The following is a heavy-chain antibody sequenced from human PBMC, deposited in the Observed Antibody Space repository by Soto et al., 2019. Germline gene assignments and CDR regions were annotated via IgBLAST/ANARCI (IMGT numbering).Heavy chain of an antibody. V-gene: IGHV3-73*02. D-gene: IGHD1-1*01. J-gene: IGHJ4*02. CDR2: IRSKANSYAT. CDR1: GFTFSGST. CDR3: TRPLTGAYDGDYFDY. Sequence: EVQLVESGGGLVLPGGSLKLSCAASGFTFSGSTMHWVRQASGKGLEWVGRIRSKANSYATAYAASVKGRFTISRDDSNNTAYLQMNSLKTEDTAVYFCTRPLTGAYDGDYFDYWGQGTLVTVSS.